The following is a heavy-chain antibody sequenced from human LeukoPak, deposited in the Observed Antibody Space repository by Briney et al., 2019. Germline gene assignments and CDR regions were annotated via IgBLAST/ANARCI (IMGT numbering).Heavy chain of an antibody. D-gene: IGHD1-14*01. J-gene: IGHJ4*02. CDR3: GKRGGSYRTFDY. CDR1: GFTFSSYA. CDR2: ISSSGGTT. V-gene: IGHV3-23*01. Sequence: PGGSLRLSCAASGFTFSSYAMSWVRQAPGKGPEWVSTISSSGGTTYYADSVKGRFTISRDNSKNTLYLQMNSLTAEDTALYYCGKRGGSYRTFDYWGRGTLVTVSS.